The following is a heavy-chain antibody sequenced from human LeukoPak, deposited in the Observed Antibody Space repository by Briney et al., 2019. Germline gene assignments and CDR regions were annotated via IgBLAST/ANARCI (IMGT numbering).Heavy chain of an antibody. CDR2: IYSGGYT. CDR1: GFTVSSNY. V-gene: IGHV3-53*01. CDR3: ARVYSTYPYYYMDV. D-gene: IGHD4-11*01. Sequence: PGGSLRLSCAASGFTVSSNYMSWVRQAPGKGLEWVSVIYSGGYTYYAESVKGRFTISRDNSKNTLYLQMNSLRAEDMAVYYCARVYSTYPYYYMDVWGKGTTVTVSS. J-gene: IGHJ6*03.